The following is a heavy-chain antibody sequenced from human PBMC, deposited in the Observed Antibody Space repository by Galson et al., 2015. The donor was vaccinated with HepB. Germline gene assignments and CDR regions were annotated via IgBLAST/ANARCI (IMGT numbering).Heavy chain of an antibody. V-gene: IGHV3-30*18. CDR2: ISYDGSNK. D-gene: IGHD2-2*01. J-gene: IGHJ6*03. CDR3: AKDLRDCSSTSSAGLYYYYYMDV. CDR1: GFTFSTYG. Sequence: SLRLSCAASGFTFSTYGMHWVRQAPGKGLEWVAVISYDGSNKYYADSVKGRFTISRDNSKNTLYLQMNSLRAEDTAVYYCAKDLRDCSSTSSAGLYYYYYMDVWGKGTTVTISS.